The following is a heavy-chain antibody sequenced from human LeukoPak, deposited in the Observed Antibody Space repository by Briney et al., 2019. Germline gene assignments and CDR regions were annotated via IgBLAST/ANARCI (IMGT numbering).Heavy chain of an antibody. CDR3: ARDIIVPGPGYYYYYMDV. V-gene: IGHV4-34*01. D-gene: IGHD2/OR15-2a*01. J-gene: IGHJ6*03. CDR2: INHSGST. Sequence: PSETLSLTCAVYGGSFSGYYWSWIRQPPGKGLEWIGEINHSGSTNYNPSLKSRVTISVDTSKNQFSLKLNSVTAADTAVYYCARDIIVPGPGYYYYYMDVWGKGTTVTISS. CDR1: GGSFSGYY.